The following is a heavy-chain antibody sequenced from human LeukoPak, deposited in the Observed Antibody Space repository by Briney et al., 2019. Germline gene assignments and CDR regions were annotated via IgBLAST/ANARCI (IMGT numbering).Heavy chain of an antibody. D-gene: IGHD6-13*01. Sequence: PGGSLRLSCAASGFTVSSNYMSWVRQAPGQGLEWVSVIYSGGSTYYADSVKGRFTISRDNSKNTLYLQMNSLRAEDTAVYYCARGWGAAAGPLGRGLTGKFLYGMDVWGQGTTVTVSS. CDR1: GFTVSSNY. J-gene: IGHJ6*02. CDR3: ARGWGAAAGPLGRGLTGKFLYGMDV. V-gene: IGHV3-66*01. CDR2: IYSGGST.